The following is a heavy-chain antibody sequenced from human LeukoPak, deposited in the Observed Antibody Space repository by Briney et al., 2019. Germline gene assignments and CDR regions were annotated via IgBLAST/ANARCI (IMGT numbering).Heavy chain of an antibody. V-gene: IGHV4-34*01. J-gene: IGHJ4*02. Sequence: SETLSLTCAVYGGSFSGYYWSWIRQPPGKGLEWIGEINHSGSTNYNPSLKSRVTISVDTSKNQFSLKLSSVTAADTAVYYCARVGSYDYVWGSYRQFDYWGQGTLVSVSS. D-gene: IGHD3-16*02. CDR2: INHSGST. CDR3: ARVGSYDYVWGSYRQFDY. CDR1: GGSFSGYY.